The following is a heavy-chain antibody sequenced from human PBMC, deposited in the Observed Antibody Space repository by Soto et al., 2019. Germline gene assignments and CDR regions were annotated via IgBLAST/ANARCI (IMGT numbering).Heavy chain of an antibody. CDR1: GGSISSSNW. CDR3: ARDQGNCSGGSCYSGNWFDP. V-gene: IGHV4-4*02. Sequence: PSETLSLTCAVSGGSISSSNWWSWVRQPPGKGLEWIGEIYHSGSTNYNPSLKSRVTISVDKSKNQFSLKLSSVTAADTAVYYCARDQGNCSGGSCYSGNWFDPWGQGTLVTVSS. D-gene: IGHD2-15*01. CDR2: IYHSGST. J-gene: IGHJ5*02.